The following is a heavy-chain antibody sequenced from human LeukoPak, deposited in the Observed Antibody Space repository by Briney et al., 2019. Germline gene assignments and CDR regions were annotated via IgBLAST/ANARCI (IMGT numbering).Heavy chain of an antibody. CDR2: INPNSGGT. CDR3: VEDGYSRGPSDAFDI. Sequence: ASVKVSCKASGYTFTGYYMHWVRQAPGQGLEWMGWINPNSGGTNYAQKFQGRVTMTRDTSISTACMELSRLRSDDTAVYYCVEDGYSRGPSDAFDIWGQGTMVTVSS. CDR1: GYTFTGYY. D-gene: IGHD6-19*01. V-gene: IGHV1-2*02. J-gene: IGHJ3*02.